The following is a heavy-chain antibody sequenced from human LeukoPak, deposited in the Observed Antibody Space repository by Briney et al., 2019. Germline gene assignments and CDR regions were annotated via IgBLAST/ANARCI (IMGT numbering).Heavy chain of an antibody. CDR1: GFTFSNYA. CDR2: ISYNGSDK. Sequence: GGSLRLSCAASGFTFSNYAMHWVRQAPGKGLEWVALISYNGSDKYYVDSVKGRFTISRDKSKNPLYLQMNSLRAEDTAVYYCARGRSLIAAAVTGYLDYWGQGTLVTVSS. D-gene: IGHD6-13*01. CDR3: ARGRSLIAAAVTGYLDY. V-gene: IGHV3-30*04. J-gene: IGHJ4*02.